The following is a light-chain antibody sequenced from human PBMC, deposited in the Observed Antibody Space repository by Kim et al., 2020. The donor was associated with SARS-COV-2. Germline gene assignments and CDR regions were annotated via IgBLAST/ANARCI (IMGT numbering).Light chain of an antibody. J-gene: IGLJ1*01. CDR1: KFGDKY. V-gene: IGLV3-1*01. CDR2: QDI. Sequence: SPAETASITCTGTKFGDKYVAWYQQKQAQSPVVVIFQDIQRPSGVPEECSGSNSGNKATLTISGAQAMDEADYYCQAWDSSNHNYVFGAGTKVTVL. CDR3: QAWDSSNHNYV.